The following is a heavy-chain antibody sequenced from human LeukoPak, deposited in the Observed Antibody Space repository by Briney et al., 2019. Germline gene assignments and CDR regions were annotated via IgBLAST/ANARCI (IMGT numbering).Heavy chain of an antibody. CDR1: GESFRGHY. Sequence: SETLSLTCDVSGESFRGHYWTWIRQSPGKSLEWVGEITHSGTTKYNPSLESRLTISVDTSKYQFSLKLTSATAADTAVYYCARGLLRVTMARGTSKALDAWGQGTLVTVSS. V-gene: IGHV4-34*01. CDR2: ITHSGTT. CDR3: ARGLLRVTMARGTSKALDA. J-gene: IGHJ5*02. D-gene: IGHD3-10*01.